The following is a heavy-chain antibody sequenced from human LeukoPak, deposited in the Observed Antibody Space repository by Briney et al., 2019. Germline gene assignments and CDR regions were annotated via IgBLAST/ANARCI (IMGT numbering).Heavy chain of an antibody. CDR1: GSSFNDYW. J-gene: IGHJ4*02. CDR3: ASGLAAAQFDY. CDR2: IYPGDSDT. Sequence: GASLKISCKGSGSSFNDYWLGWVRQVPGKGLECMGIIYPGDSDTRYSPSFQGQVTIAADKSISTAYLQWSGLKASDTAMYYCASGLAAAQFDYWGQGTLVTVSS. D-gene: IGHD6-13*01. V-gene: IGHV5-51*01.